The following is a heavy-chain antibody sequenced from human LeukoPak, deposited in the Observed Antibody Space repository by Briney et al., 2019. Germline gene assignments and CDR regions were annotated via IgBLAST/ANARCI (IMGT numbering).Heavy chain of an antibody. CDR3: AKGYKHRRDSSGYLIDY. CDR2: INPNSGGT. D-gene: IGHD3-22*01. V-gene: IGHV1-2*02. CDR1: GYTFTGYY. Sequence: GASVKVSCKASGYTFTGYYMHWVRQAPGQGLEWMGWINPNSGGTNYAQKFQGRVTMTRNTSISTAYMELSSLRSEDTAVYYCAKGYKHRRDSSGYLIDYWGQGTLVTVSS. J-gene: IGHJ4*02.